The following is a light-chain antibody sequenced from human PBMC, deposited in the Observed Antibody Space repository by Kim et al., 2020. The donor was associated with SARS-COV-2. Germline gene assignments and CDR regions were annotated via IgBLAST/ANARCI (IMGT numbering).Light chain of an antibody. CDR2: GNS. Sequence: QGVTISCTGSSSNIGAGYDVHWYQQLPGTAPKLLIYGNSNRPSGVPDRFSGSKSGTSASLAITGLQAEDEADYYCQSYDSSLSAWVFGGGTQLTVL. CDR3: QSYDSSLSAWV. J-gene: IGLJ3*02. V-gene: IGLV1-40*01. CDR1: SSNIGAGYD.